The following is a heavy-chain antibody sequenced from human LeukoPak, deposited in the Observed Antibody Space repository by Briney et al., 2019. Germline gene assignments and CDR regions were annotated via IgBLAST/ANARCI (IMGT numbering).Heavy chain of an antibody. D-gene: IGHD5-12*01. CDR3: ARAIYSGYDPNWFDP. CDR1: GGSISGYY. Sequence: SETLSLTCTVSGGSISGYYWSWIRQPPGKGLEWIAYIYYSGSTNYNPSLKSRVTISVDTSKNQFSLNLSSVTAADTAVYYCARAIYSGYDPNWFDPWGQGTLVTVSS. J-gene: IGHJ5*02. CDR2: IYYSGST. V-gene: IGHV4-59*01.